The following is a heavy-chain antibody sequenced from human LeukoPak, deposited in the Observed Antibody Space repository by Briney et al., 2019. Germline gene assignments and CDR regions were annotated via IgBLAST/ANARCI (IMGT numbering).Heavy chain of an antibody. CDR2: IYTSGST. Sequence: SETLSLTCTVSGGSISSGSYYWSWIRPPAGKGLEWIGRIYTSGSTNYNPSLKSRVTISVDTSKNQFSLKLSSVTAADTAVYYCARESSITMVRGVMGWFDPWGQGTLVTVSS. J-gene: IGHJ5*02. CDR1: GGSISSGSYY. D-gene: IGHD3-10*01. V-gene: IGHV4-61*02. CDR3: ARESSITMVRGVMGWFDP.